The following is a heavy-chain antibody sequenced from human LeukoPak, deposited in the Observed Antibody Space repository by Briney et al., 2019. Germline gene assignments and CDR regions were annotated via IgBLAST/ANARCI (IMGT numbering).Heavy chain of an antibody. D-gene: IGHD2-8*01. CDR3: ARSTDYCTNGVCYGFRYYYYGMDV. V-gene: IGHV3-11*01. Sequence: GGSLGLSCAASGFTFSDYYMSWIRQAPGKGLEWVSYISSSGSTIYYADSVKGQFTISRDNAKNSLYLQMNSLRAEDTAVYYCARSTDYCTNGVCYGFRYYYYGMDVWGQGTTVTVSS. CDR1: GFTFSDYY. CDR2: ISSSGSTI. J-gene: IGHJ6*02.